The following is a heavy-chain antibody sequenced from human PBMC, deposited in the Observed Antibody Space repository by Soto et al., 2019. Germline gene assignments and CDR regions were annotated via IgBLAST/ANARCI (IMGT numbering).Heavy chain of an antibody. CDR2: ISSSSSYI. CDR1: GFTFSSYS. J-gene: IGHJ4*02. D-gene: IGHD6-6*01. CDR3: ARDVYSSSRYFDY. V-gene: IGHV3-21*01. Sequence: EVQLVESGGGLVKPGGSLRLSCAASGFTFSSYSMNWVRQAPGKGLEWVSSISSSSSYIYYADSVKGRFTISRDNAKNSLYLQMNSLRAEDTAVYNCARDVYSSSRYFDYWGQGTLVTVSS.